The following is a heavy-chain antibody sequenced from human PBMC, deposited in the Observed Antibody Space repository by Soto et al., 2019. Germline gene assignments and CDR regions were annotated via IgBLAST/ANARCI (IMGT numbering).Heavy chain of an antibody. CDR1: GGTFSSYA. V-gene: IGHV1-69*13. Sequence: VASVKVSCKASGGTFSSYAISWVRQAPGQGLEWMGGIIPIFGTANYAQKFQGRVTITADESTSTAYMELSSLRSEDTAVYYCARGEDIVVVPAAMPSPHYYYYYGMDVWGQGTTVTVSS. CDR3: ARGEDIVVVPAAMPSPHYYYYYGMDV. CDR2: IIPIFGTA. D-gene: IGHD2-2*01. J-gene: IGHJ6*02.